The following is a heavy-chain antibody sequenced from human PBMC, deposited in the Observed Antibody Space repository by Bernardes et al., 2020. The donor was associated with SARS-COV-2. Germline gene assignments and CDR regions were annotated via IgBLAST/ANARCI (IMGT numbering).Heavy chain of an antibody. J-gene: IGHJ4*02. CDR1: GFSFSAYT. V-gene: IGHV3-23*01. CDR3: AKGKGDYVGFDY. D-gene: IGHD4-17*01. Sequence: GGSLRLSCAASGFSFSAYTMTWVRQAPGKGLEWLSSIRGSGDGPYYADSVKGWFTISRDNLKNTVYLQMKSLRAEDTAAYYCAKGKGDYVGFDYWGQGTLVTVSS. CDR2: IRGSGDGP.